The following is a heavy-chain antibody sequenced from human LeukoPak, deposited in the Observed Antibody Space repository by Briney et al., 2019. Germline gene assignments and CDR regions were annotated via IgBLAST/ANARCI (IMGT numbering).Heavy chain of an antibody. J-gene: IGHJ5*02. CDR2: IIPIFGTA. V-gene: IGHV1-69*13. Sequence: ASVTVSCKASGGTFSSYAISWVRQAPGQGLEWMGGIIPIFGTANYAQKFQGRVTITADESTSTAYMELSGLRSEDTAVYYCARDVGPYGDYNINWFDPWGQGTLVTVSS. CDR1: GGTFSSYA. D-gene: IGHD4-17*01. CDR3: ARDVGPYGDYNINWFDP.